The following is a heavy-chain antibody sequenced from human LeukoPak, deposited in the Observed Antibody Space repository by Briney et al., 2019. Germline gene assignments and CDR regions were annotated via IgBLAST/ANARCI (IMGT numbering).Heavy chain of an antibody. Sequence: GGSLRLSCAASGFTFSSYWMSWIRQAPGKGLEWVSCISTSGSTTYYADSVKGRFTISRDNAKSSLYLQMNSLRAEDTAVYYCARENWGSFDRWGQGTLVTVSS. V-gene: IGHV3-11*01. CDR2: ISTSGSTT. CDR3: ARENWGSFDR. CDR1: GFTFSSYW. J-gene: IGHJ4*02. D-gene: IGHD7-27*01.